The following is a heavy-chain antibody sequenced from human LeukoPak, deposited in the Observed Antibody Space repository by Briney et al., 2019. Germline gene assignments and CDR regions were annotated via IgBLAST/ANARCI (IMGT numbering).Heavy chain of an antibody. V-gene: IGHV4-31*03. Sequence: SETLSLTCTVSGGSITSVGYHWGWIRQHPGKGLEWIGYISYSGTPHYNPSLKSRVAILIDTSTNQFSLRLNSVTAADTAVYYCARRAPWLVSGCFDYWGQGALVTVSS. CDR2: ISYSGTP. CDR1: GGSITSVGYH. CDR3: ARRAPWLVSGCFDY. J-gene: IGHJ4*02. D-gene: IGHD6-19*01.